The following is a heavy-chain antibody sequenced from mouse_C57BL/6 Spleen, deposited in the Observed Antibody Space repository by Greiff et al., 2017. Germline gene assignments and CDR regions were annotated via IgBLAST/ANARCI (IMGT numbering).Heavy chain of an antibody. J-gene: IGHJ2*01. D-gene: IGHD4-1*01. CDR2: IYPRSGNT. CDR1: GYTFTSYG. V-gene: IGHV1-81*01. Sequence: VMLVESGAELARPGASVKLSCKASGYTFTSYGISWVKQRTGQGLEWIGEIYPRSGNTYYNEKFKGKATLTADKSSSTAYMVLRSLTAEDSAVYFCAREGTGIFDYWGQGTTLTVSS. CDR3: AREGTGIFDY.